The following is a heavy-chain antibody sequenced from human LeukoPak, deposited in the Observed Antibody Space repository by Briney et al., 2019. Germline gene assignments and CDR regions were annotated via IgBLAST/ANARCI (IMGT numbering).Heavy chain of an antibody. Sequence: ASVKVSCKASGGTFSSYAISWVRQAPGQGLEWMGGIIPIFGTANYAQKFQGRVTITADESTSTAYMELSSLRSEDTAVYYCARDGHCSSTSCDAFDIWGQGTMVIVSS. V-gene: IGHV1-69*01. CDR2: IIPIFGTA. J-gene: IGHJ3*02. CDR1: GGTFSSYA. CDR3: ARDGHCSSTSCDAFDI. D-gene: IGHD2-2*01.